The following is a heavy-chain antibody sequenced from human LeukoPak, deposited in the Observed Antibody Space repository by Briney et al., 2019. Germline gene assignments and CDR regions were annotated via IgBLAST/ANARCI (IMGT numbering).Heavy chain of an antibody. J-gene: IGHJ4*02. CDR3: ARQKSTVTTRVSDY. V-gene: IGHV4-34*01. CDR1: GGSFSGYY. D-gene: IGHD4-17*01. Sequence: SETLSLTCAVYGGSFSGYYWSWIRQPPGKGLEWIGEINHSGSTNYNPSLKSRVTISVDTSKNQFSLKLSSVTAADTAVYYCARQKSTVTTRVSDYWGQGTLVTVSS. CDR2: INHSGST.